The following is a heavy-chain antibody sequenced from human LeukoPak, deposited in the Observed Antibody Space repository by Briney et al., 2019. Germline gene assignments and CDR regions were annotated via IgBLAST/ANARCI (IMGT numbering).Heavy chain of an antibody. CDR2: IYTTGST. V-gene: IGHV4-61*02. D-gene: IGHD3-22*01. CDR1: GGSISSGTYY. CDR3: ERVATGGYYNC. J-gene: IGHJ4*02. Sequence: SQTLSLTCTVSGGSISSGTYYWTWIRQPAGKGLEWIGRIYTTGSTNYNPSLKSRVTMSTDTSKSQFSLKLSSVTAADTAVYYCERVATGGYYNCWGQGTLVTVSS.